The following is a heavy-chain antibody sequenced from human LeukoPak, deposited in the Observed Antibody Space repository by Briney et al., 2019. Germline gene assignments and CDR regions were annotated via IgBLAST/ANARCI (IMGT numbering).Heavy chain of an antibody. CDR3: ARGGYYYGSGSYYTFDY. V-gene: IGHV4-4*07. Sequence: PSETLSLTCTVSGGSISTYYWSWIRQPAGKGLEWIGRIYTSGSTNYNPSLKSRVTISVDTSKNQFSLKLSSVTAADTAVYYCARGGYYYGSGSYYTFDYWGQGTLVTVSS. D-gene: IGHD3-10*01. CDR1: GGSISTYY. J-gene: IGHJ4*02. CDR2: IYTSGST.